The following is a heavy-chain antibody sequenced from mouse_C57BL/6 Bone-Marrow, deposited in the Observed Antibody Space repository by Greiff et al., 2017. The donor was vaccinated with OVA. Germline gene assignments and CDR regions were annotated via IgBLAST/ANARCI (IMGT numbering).Heavy chain of an antibody. J-gene: IGHJ2*01. V-gene: IGHV1-62-2*01. D-gene: IGHD1-2*01. CDR2: FYPGSGSI. CDR1: GYTFTEYT. CDR3: ARHASITTAFDY. Sequence: VKLVESGAELVKPGASVKLSCKASGYTFTEYTIHWVKQRSGQGLEWIGWFYPGSGSIKYNEKFKDKATLTADKSSSTVYMELSRLTSEDSAVYFYARHASITTAFDYWGQGTTLTVSS.